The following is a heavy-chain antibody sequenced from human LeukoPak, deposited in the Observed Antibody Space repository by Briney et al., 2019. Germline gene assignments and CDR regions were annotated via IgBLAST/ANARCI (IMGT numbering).Heavy chain of an antibody. J-gene: IGHJ6*02. Sequence: GASVKVSCKASGYTFTSYAISWVRQAPGQGLEWMGGIIPIFGAANYAQKFQGRVTITADESTSTAYMELSSLRSEDTAVYYCARDIVPAAIFGDYYYYYGMDVWGQGTTVTVSS. CDR2: IIPIFGAA. CDR3: ARDIVPAAIFGDYYYYYGMDV. D-gene: IGHD2-2*01. V-gene: IGHV1-69*13. CDR1: GYTFTSYA.